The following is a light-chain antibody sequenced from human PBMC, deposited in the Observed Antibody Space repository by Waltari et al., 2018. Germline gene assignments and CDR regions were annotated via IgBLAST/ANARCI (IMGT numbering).Light chain of an antibody. CDR2: DND. Sequence: QSVLTQPPSVSAAPRQTVTISCSGTSSNIGSSFVSWYQQFPGTAPKLLIHDNDERPSGIPDRFSGSKSGTSATLGITGLQTGDEANYYCGTWDTSLNTWVFGGGTKLTVL. CDR1: SSNIGSSF. CDR3: GTWDTSLNTWV. J-gene: IGLJ3*02. V-gene: IGLV1-51*01.